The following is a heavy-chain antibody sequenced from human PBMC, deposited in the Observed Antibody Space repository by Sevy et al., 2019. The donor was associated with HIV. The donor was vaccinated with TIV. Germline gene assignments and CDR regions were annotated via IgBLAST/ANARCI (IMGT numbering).Heavy chain of an antibody. D-gene: IGHD5-12*01. CDR2: IGSGGDA. V-gene: IGHV3-13*01. CDR1: GFTLSRYD. Sequence: GGSLRLSCAASGFTLSRYDMHWVRQITGKGLEWVSGIGSGGDAYYPGSVKGRFTISRENAKNSLYLQMNSLRAGDTAVYYCARSGGYSDYGMDVWGQGTTVTVSS. J-gene: IGHJ6*02. CDR3: ARSGGYSDYGMDV.